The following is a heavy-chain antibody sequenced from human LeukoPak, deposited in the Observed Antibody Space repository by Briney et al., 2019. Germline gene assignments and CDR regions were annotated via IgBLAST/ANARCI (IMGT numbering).Heavy chain of an antibody. CDR2: IFYSGST. J-gene: IGHJ5*02. D-gene: IGHD6-19*01. CDR1: GGSISSYD. CDR3: ARDLTGYSSGWYWFDP. V-gene: IGHV4-59*01. Sequence: PSETLSLTCAVSGGSISSYDWSWIRQPPGKGLEWIGYIFYSGSTHYNPSLKSRVTISVDTSKNQFSLKLSSVTAADTAVYYCARDLTGYSSGWYWFDPWGQGTLVTVSS.